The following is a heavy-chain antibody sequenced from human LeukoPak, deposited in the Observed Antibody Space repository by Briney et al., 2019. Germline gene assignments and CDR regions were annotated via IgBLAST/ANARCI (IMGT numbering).Heavy chain of an antibody. CDR3: AREFNSSGYYDY. CDR1: GYSISSGYY. J-gene: IGHJ4*02. D-gene: IGHD3-22*01. CDR2: IYYSGST. V-gene: IGHV4-61*01. Sequence: SETLSLTCTVSGYSISSGYYWSWIRQPPGKGLEWIGYIYYSGSTNYNPSLKSRVTISVDTSRNQFSLKLSSVTAADTAVYYCAREFNSSGYYDYWGQGTLVTVSS.